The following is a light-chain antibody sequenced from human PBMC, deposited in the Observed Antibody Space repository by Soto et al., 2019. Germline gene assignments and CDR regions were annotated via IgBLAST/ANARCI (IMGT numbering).Light chain of an antibody. CDR1: SRDVDAYDF. Sequence: QSVLAQPRSVSGSPGQSVAISCTGTSRDVDAYDFVSWYQHHPGKAPKLIISEVSKRPSGVSHRFSGSKSGNTASLTISGLQAEDEADYFCCSFAGSFDVFGTGTKVTVL. V-gene: IGLV2-11*01. J-gene: IGLJ1*01. CDR2: EVS. CDR3: CSFAGSFDV.